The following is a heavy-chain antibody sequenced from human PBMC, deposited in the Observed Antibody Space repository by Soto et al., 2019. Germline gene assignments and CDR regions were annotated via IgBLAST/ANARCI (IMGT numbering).Heavy chain of an antibody. CDR1: SGSFSGYY. J-gene: IGHJ4*02. V-gene: IGHV4-34*01. CDR2: ISQSGNT. Sequence: SETLSLTCSIYSGSFSGYYWSWIRQPPGKGLEWIGEISQSGNTNYSPSLESRVSISIDTSKKQFSLNLASVSAADTAVYYCARAPKVSGSSQTRPDFWGQGTLVTVSS. D-gene: IGHD6-6*01. CDR3: ARAPKVSGSSQTRPDF.